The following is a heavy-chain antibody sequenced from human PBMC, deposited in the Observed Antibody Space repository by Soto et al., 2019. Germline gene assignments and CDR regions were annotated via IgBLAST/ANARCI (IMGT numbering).Heavy chain of an antibody. CDR3: ARDRSYYYGSGSVNYFDY. CDR2: IYYSGST. CDR1: GGSISSGGYY. D-gene: IGHD3-10*01. V-gene: IGHV4-31*03. J-gene: IGHJ4*02. Sequence: QVQLQESGPGLVKPSQTLSLTCTVSGGSISSGGYYWSWIRQHPGKGLEWIGYIYYSGSTYYNPSLQSRVTLSVDTSKNQFSLKLSSVTAADTAVYYCARDRSYYYGSGSVNYFDYWGQGTLVTVSS.